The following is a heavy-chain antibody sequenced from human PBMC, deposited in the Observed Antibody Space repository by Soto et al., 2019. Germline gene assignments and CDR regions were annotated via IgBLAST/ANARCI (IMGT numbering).Heavy chain of an antibody. CDR3: AANNM. CDR1: GITFSNYW. Sequence: VQLVESGGDLVQPGGSLRLSCEVSGITFSNYWMSWVRHVPGKGLEWVAAIKKDGSEKKYVDSVKGRFTISRDNSKKSLFLQMDSLRADDTAVYYCAANNMWGQGNLVTVSS. J-gene: IGHJ1*01. V-gene: IGHV3-7*01. CDR2: IKKDGSEK. D-gene: IGHD1-1*01.